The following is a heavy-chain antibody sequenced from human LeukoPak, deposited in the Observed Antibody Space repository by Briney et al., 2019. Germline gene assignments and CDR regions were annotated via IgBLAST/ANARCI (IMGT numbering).Heavy chain of an antibody. D-gene: IGHD1-26*01. Sequence: SQTLSLTCTVSGGSISSGGYYWSWIRQHPGKGLEWIGYIYYSGSTYYNPSLKSRVTISVDTSKNQFSLKLSSATAADTAVYYCARSSGSANADWGQGTLVTVSS. CDR2: IYYSGST. CDR1: GGSISSGGYY. J-gene: IGHJ4*02. CDR3: ARSSGSANAD. V-gene: IGHV4-31*03.